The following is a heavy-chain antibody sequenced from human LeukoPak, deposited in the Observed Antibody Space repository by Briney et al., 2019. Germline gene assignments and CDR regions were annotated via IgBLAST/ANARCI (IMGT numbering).Heavy chain of an antibody. V-gene: IGHV1-69*01. Sequence: SVKVSCKASGGTFSSCAISWVRQAPGQGLEWMGGIIPIFGTANYAQKFQGRVTITADESTSTAYMELSSLRSEDTAVYYCARGHGEDCGGDCPPLQAYGMDVWGQGTTVTVSS. CDR3: ARGHGEDCGGDCPPLQAYGMDV. J-gene: IGHJ6*02. CDR1: GGTFSSCA. D-gene: IGHD2-21*02. CDR2: IIPIFGTA.